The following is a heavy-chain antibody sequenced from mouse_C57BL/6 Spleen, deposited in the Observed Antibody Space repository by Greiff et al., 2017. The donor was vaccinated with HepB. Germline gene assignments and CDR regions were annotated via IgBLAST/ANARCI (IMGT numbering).Heavy chain of an antibody. D-gene: IGHD1-1*01. CDR3: AADVLRYDYAMHY. J-gene: IGHJ4*01. V-gene: IGHV1-82*01. Sequence: QVQLQQSGPELVKPGASVKISCKASGYAFSSSWMNWVKQRPGKGLEWIGRIYPGDGDTNYNGKFKGKATLTADKSSSTAYMQLSSLTSEDSAVYFCAADVLRYDYAMHYWGQGTSATVSS. CDR2: IYPGDGDT. CDR1: GYAFSSSW.